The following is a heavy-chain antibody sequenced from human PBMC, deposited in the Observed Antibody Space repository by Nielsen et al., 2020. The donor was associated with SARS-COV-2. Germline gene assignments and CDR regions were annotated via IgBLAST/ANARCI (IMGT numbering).Heavy chain of an antibody. CDR2: IYTSGST. D-gene: IGHD4-17*01. CDR3: ARVDYGDYPYYYGMDV. CDR1: GGSISSYY. J-gene: IGHJ6*02. Sequence: SETLSLTCTVSGGSISSYYWSWIRQPAGKGLEWIGRIYTSGSTNYNPSLKSRVTMSVDTSKNQFSLKLSSVTAVDTAVYYCARVDYGDYPYYYGMDVWGQGTTVTVSS. V-gene: IGHV4-4*07.